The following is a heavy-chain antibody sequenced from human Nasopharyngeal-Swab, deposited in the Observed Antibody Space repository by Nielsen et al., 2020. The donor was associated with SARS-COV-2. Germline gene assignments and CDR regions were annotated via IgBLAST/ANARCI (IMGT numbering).Heavy chain of an antibody. CDR1: GFTFDDYA. D-gene: IGHD6-13*01. CDR2: ISWNSGSI. Sequence: SLKISCAASGFTFDDYAMHWVRQAPGKGLEWVSGISWNSGSIGYADSVKGRFTTSRDNAKNSLYLQMNSLRAEDTALYYCAKDMRYSSSWSFDMDVWGQGTTVTVSS. CDR3: AKDMRYSSSWSFDMDV. J-gene: IGHJ6*02. V-gene: IGHV3-9*01.